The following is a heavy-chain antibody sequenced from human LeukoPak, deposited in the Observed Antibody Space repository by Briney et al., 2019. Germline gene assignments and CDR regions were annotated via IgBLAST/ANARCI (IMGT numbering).Heavy chain of an antibody. J-gene: IGHJ5*02. V-gene: IGHV3-30*18. Sequence: GGSLRLSCAASGFTFSSYGVQWVRQAPGMGPEWVSVISHDGTVRHYADSVKGRFTISRDSSTNRLYLQMDSLRTEDTAVYYCAKEGSQYASSWFDHWGQGTLVTVSS. CDR3: AKEGSQYASSWFDH. CDR1: GFTFSSYG. D-gene: IGHD2-2*01. CDR2: ISHDGTVR.